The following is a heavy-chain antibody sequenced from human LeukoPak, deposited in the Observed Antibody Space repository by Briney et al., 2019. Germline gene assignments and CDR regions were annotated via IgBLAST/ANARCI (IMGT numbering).Heavy chain of an antibody. CDR2: IYYCGST. CDR1: GGSINNYY. J-gene: IGHJ4*02. V-gene: IGHV4-59*01. Sequence: SETLSLTCTVSGGSINNYYWSWIRQPPGKGLEWIGYIYYCGSTNYNPSLKSRVTISVDTSKNQFSLRLSSVTAADTAMYYCARLPYQGSSLDYWGQGTLVTVSS. CDR3: ARLPYQGSSLDY.